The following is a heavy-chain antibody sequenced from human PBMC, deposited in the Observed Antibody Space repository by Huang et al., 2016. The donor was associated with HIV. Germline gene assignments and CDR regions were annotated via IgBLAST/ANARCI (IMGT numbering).Heavy chain of an antibody. CDR3: ARVPTPSYYDPWNISPAHEDVYYYNMDV. CDR1: GESFNNYY. Sequence: QVQLQQWGAGVLKPSETLSLTCAVYGESFNNYYWSWVRQLPGRRLEWIGELNPSGPANYNPSMKTRVTMSVDPSKKQFSLRLASVTAADTAVYYCARVPTPSYYDPWNISPAHEDVYYYNMDVWGQGTTVIVSS. D-gene: IGHD3-10*01. V-gene: IGHV4-34*02. J-gene: IGHJ6*02. CDR2: LNPSGPA.